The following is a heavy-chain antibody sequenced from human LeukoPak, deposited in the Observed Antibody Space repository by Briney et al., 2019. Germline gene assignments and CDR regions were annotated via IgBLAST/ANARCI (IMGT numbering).Heavy chain of an antibody. CDR3: ARDQGLLVPNYYFDY. J-gene: IGHJ4*02. CDR2: IIPIFGTA. D-gene: IGHD6-6*01. Sequence: SVKVSCKASGGTFSSYAISCVRQAPGQGLEWMGGIIPIFGTANYAQKFQGRVTITADESTSTAYMELSSLRSEDTAVYYCARDQGLLVPNYYFDYWGQGTLVTVSS. CDR1: GGTFSSYA. V-gene: IGHV1-69*13.